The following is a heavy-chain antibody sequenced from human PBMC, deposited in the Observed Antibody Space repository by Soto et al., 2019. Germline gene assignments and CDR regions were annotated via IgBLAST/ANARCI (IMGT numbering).Heavy chain of an antibody. V-gene: IGHV3-30*18. D-gene: IGHD6-13*01. J-gene: IGHJ6*02. Sequence: GGSLRLSCAASGFTFSSYGMHWVRQAPGKGLEWVAVISYDGSNKYYADSVKGRFTISRDNSKNTLYLQMNSLRAEDTAVYYCAKGIAAAEESYYYYYGMDVWGQGTTVTVSS. CDR3: AKGIAAAEESYYYYYGMDV. CDR1: GFTFSSYG. CDR2: ISYDGSNK.